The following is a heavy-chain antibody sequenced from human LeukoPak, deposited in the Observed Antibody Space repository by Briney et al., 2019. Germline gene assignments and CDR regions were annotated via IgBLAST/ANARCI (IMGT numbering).Heavy chain of an antibody. Sequence: GGSLRLSCAASGFTFSSYGMHWVRQAPGKGLEWVAVIWYDGSNKYYADSVKGRFTISRGNSKNTLYLQMNSLRAEDTAVYYCARDYVAAAAYYYYGMDVWGQGTTVTVSS. J-gene: IGHJ6*02. CDR2: IWYDGSNK. CDR1: GFTFSSYG. CDR3: ARDYVAAAAYYYYGMDV. V-gene: IGHV3-33*01. D-gene: IGHD6-13*01.